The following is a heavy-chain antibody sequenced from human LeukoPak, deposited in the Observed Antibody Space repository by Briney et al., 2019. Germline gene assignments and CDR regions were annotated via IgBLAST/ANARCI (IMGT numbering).Heavy chain of an antibody. CDR3: AKDFRIGYSAHFDY. J-gene: IGHJ4*02. CDR1: GFTFRSHA. D-gene: IGHD2-21*01. CDR2: IYENGGTT. V-gene: IGHV3-23*01. Sequence: GGSLRLSCVGSGFTFRSHAMSWGRQAPEKGLEFVSGIYENGGTTYYADSVKGRFSISRDNSKNTLYLQMDSLRGEDTAVYYCAKDFRIGYSAHFDYWGQGALVTVSS.